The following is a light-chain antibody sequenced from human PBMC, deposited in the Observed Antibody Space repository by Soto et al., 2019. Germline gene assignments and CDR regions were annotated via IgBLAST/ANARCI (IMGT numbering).Light chain of an antibody. CDR3: SAYADSNTLL. V-gene: IGLV2-8*01. J-gene: IGLJ2*01. CDR1: SSDVGGYKY. Sequence: QSALTQPPSASGSPGQSVTISCTGSSSDVGGYKYVSWYQQHPGKAPKLMIYEVNKRPSGVPDRFSGSKSGNTASLTVSGLQAEDEADYYCSAYADSNTLLFGGGTKVTVL. CDR2: EVN.